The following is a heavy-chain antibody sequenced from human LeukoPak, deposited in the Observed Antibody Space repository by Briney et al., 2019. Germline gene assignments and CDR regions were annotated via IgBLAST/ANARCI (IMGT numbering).Heavy chain of an antibody. Sequence: GRSLRLSCAASGFTFSSYNIHWVRQAPGKGLEWVALISYDGSNKYYADSVKGRFTISRDNSKDTLYLQMNSLRPEDTAVYYYAKDEGFRAAAEGTPDYWGQGTLVTVSS. V-gene: IGHV3-30*18. D-gene: IGHD6-13*01. CDR3: AKDEGFRAAAEGTPDY. CDR2: ISYDGSNK. CDR1: GFTFSSYN. J-gene: IGHJ4*02.